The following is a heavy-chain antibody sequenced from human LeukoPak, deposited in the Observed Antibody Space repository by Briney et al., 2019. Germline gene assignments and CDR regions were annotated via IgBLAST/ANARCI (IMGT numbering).Heavy chain of an antibody. D-gene: IGHD2-2*02. CDR3: ARPNHKDHCSSTSCYRYFDY. CDR2: INHSGGT. J-gene: IGHJ4*02. Sequence: SETLSLTCAVYGGSFSGYSWSWIRQPPGKGLEWIGEINHSGGTNYNPSLKSRVTISVDTPKNQFSLKLTSVTAADTAVYYCARPNHKDHCSSTSCYRYFDYWGQGTLVTVSS. CDR1: GGSFSGYS. V-gene: IGHV4-34*01.